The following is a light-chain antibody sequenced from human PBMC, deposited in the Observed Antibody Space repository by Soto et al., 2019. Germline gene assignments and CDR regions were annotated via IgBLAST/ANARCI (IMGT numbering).Light chain of an antibody. CDR1: SSDVGSYNL. J-gene: IGLJ1*01. CDR3: CSYAGSSTIGYV. CDR2: EGS. V-gene: IGLV2-23*03. Sequence: QSALTQPASVSGSPGQSITISCTGTSSDVGSYNLVSWYQQHPGKAPKLMIYEGSKRPSGVSNRFSGSKSGNTASLTISGLQAEDEADYYCCSYAGSSTIGYVFGTGTKVTVL.